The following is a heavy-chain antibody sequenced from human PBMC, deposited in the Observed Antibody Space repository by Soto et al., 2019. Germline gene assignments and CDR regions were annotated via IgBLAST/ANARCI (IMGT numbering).Heavy chain of an antibody. J-gene: IGHJ3*02. CDR3: ASSSPGSRTLMDI. V-gene: IGHV1-46*03. CDR2: INPSGGST. D-gene: IGHD6-13*01. Sequence: QVQLVQSGAEVKKPGASVKVSCKASGNTFTSYYMNWVRQAPGQGLEWMGIINPSGGSTSYAQKFQGRVTMTRDTSTSTVYMELSSPRSEDTAVYYCASSSPGSRTLMDIWGQGTMVTVSS. CDR1: GNTFTSYY.